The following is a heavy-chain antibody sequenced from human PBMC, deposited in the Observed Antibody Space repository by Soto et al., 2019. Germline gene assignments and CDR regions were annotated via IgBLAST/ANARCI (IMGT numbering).Heavy chain of an antibody. CDR1: GGSFSGYY. V-gene: IGHV4-34*01. D-gene: IGHD3-10*01. Sequence: QVQLQQWGAGLLKPSETLSLTCAVYGGSFSGYYWSWIRQPPGKGLEWIGEINHSGSTNYNPSLKSRVTISVDTSKNQFSLKLSSVSAADTAVYYCATGRGVRGVIITTYYYCGLDVWGQGTTVTVSS. CDR3: ATGRGVRGVIITTYYYCGLDV. J-gene: IGHJ6*02. CDR2: INHSGST.